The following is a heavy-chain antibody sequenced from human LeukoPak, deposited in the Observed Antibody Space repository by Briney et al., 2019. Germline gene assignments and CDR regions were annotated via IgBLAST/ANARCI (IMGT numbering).Heavy chain of an antibody. J-gene: IGHJ4*02. CDR1: GGSMNSYY. CDR3: ARGNGYNYY. CDR2: IYYSGST. Sequence: SETLSLTCSVSGGSMNSYYWSWIRQSPGKGLEWIGYIYYSGSTNYNPSLKSRVTISVDTSKNQFSLKLSSVTAADTAVYYCARGNGYNYYWGQGTLVTVSS. D-gene: IGHD5-24*01. V-gene: IGHV4-59*08.